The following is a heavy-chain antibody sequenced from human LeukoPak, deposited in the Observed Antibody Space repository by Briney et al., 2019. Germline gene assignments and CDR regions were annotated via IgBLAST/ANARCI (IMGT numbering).Heavy chain of an antibody. Sequence: SETLSLTCAVYGGSFSGYYWSWIRQPPGKGLEWIGEINHSGSTNYNPSLKSRVTISVDTSKNQFSLKLSSVTAADTAVYYCARGASDCSGGSCYASDYYYYMDVWGKGTTVTVSS. CDR3: ARGASDCSGGSCYASDYYYYMDV. V-gene: IGHV4-34*01. CDR2: INHSGST. J-gene: IGHJ6*03. CDR1: GGSFSGYY. D-gene: IGHD2-15*01.